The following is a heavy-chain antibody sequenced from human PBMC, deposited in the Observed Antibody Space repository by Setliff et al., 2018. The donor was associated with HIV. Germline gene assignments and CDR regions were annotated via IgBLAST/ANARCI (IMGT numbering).Heavy chain of an antibody. V-gene: IGHV3-23*05. Sequence: PGGSLRLSCAASTFSVSEYAMSWVRQAPGKGLEWVSAVSNTGRRTFYADSVKGRFTISKDNFENVVYLQMNSLRVDDTAVYYCAKDPRAAVATICDYWGQGTLVTVSS. CDR2: VSNTGRRT. J-gene: IGHJ4*02. CDR3: AKDPRAAVATICDY. CDR1: TFSVSEYA. D-gene: IGHD5-12*01.